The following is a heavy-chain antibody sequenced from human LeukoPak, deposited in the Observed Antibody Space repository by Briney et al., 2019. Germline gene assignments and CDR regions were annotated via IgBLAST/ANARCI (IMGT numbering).Heavy chain of an antibody. D-gene: IGHD3-3*01. V-gene: IGHV4-39*01. CDR1: SGSISSSSYY. Sequence: SETLSVTCTVSSGSISSSSYYWGWIRQPPGKGLEWIGRLYYSGSTYYHPSLKSRFTISVDTSKNQFFLKMSSVTAADTSVYYCARQKPAVDDFWSGSQGYDAFDIWGQGTMVTVSS. J-gene: IGHJ3*02. CDR3: ARQKPAVDDFWSGSQGYDAFDI. CDR2: LYYSGST.